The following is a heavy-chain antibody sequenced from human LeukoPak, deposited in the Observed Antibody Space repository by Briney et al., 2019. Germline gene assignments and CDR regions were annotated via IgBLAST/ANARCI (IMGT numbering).Heavy chain of an antibody. D-gene: IGHD3-16*01. J-gene: IGHJ5*02. CDR3: AKEDSAGGPNWFDP. CDR2: ISGSGDTT. V-gene: IGHV3-23*01. Sequence: GGSLRLSCAASGFTFSSYGMSWVRQAPGKGLEWVSAISGSGDTTNYADSVKGRFTISRDNSKNTLYVQMNSLRAEDTAVYYCAKEDSAGGPNWFDPWGQGTLVTVSS. CDR1: GFTFSSYG.